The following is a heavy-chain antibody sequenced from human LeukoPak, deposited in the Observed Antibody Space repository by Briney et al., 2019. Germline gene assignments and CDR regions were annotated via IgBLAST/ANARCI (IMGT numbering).Heavy chain of an antibody. J-gene: IGHJ6*02. CDR3: ARRWLGDPYGMDV. Sequence: GGSLRLSCAASGFIFSNYAMTWVRQAPGKGLEWVSIIGGVSESFYYADSVKGRFTVSRDNSKDTLYLQINSLRDEDTAVYYCARRWLGDPYGMDVWGQGTTVSVSS. D-gene: IGHD5-24*01. V-gene: IGHV3-23*01. CDR2: IGGVSESF. CDR1: GFIFSNYA.